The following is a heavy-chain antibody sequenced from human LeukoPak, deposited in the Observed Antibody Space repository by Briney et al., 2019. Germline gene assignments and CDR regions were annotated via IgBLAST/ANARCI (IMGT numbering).Heavy chain of an antibody. Sequence: GASVKVSCKASGYTFTSYYMHWVRQAPGQGLEWMGIINPSGGNTSYAQKFQGRVTITRDTSTSTVYMELSSLRSEDTAVYYCASHGTYGSGSYYNDLFLGYWGQGTLVTVSS. CDR2: INPSGGNT. CDR1: GYTFTSYY. J-gene: IGHJ4*02. V-gene: IGHV1-46*01. D-gene: IGHD3-10*01. CDR3: ASHGTYGSGSYYNDLFLGY.